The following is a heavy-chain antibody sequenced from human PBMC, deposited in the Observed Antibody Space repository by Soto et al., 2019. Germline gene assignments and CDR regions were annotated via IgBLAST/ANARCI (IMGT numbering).Heavy chain of an antibody. CDR1: GFTFSTFS. Sequence: EVQLVESGGGLVQTGGSLRLSCAASGFTFSTFSMNWVRQAPGKGLEWLSYIGGSGGSISYADSVKGRFTISRDNGKNTLYLQMSSPRDEDTAVYYCARDLAWAFDSWGQGALVTVSS. CDR3: ARDLAWAFDS. D-gene: IGHD1-26*01. V-gene: IGHV3-48*02. CDR2: IGGSGGSI. J-gene: IGHJ4*02.